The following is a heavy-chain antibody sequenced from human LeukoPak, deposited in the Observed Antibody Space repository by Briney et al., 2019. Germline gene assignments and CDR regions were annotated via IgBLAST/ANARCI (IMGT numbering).Heavy chain of an antibody. CDR1: GGSINSYY. J-gene: IGHJ4*02. D-gene: IGHD4-23*01. CDR3: GRGGKATVVPM. CDR2: IYSSGST. V-gene: IGHV4-4*07. Sequence: SETLSLTCTVSGGSINSYYWSWIRQPAGKGLEWIGRIYSSGSTNYNPSLKSRVSMSVDTSKNQFSLKLTSVTAADTAVYYCGRGGKATVVPMWGKGFLVTVS.